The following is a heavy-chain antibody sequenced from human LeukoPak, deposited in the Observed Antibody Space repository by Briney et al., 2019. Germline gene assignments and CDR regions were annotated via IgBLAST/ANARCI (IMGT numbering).Heavy chain of an antibody. CDR3: ARGRSSGWLDAFDI. J-gene: IGHJ3*02. V-gene: IGHV4-34*01. CDR2: INHSGST. Sequence: SETLSLTCAVYGGSFSGYYWSWIRQPPGKGLEWIGEINHSGSTNYNPPLKSRVTISVDTSKNQFSLKLSSVTAADTAVYYCARGRSSGWLDAFDIWGQGTMVTVSS. CDR1: GGSFSGYY. D-gene: IGHD6-19*01.